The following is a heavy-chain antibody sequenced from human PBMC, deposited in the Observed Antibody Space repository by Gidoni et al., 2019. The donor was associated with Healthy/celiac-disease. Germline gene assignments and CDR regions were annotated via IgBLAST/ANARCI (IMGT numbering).Heavy chain of an antibody. CDR1: GYSFTSYW. CDR2: IYPGDSDT. V-gene: IGHV5-51*01. D-gene: IGHD2-15*01. J-gene: IGHJ3*02. CDR3: ARRLGYCSGGSCYSSGAFDI. Sequence: EVQLVQSGAEVKKPGDSLKISCKGSGYSFTSYWIGWVRQMPGKGLEWMGIIYPGDSDTRYSPSFQGQVTISADKSISTAYLQWSSLKASDTAMYYCARRLGYCSGGSCYSSGAFDIWGQGTMVTVSS.